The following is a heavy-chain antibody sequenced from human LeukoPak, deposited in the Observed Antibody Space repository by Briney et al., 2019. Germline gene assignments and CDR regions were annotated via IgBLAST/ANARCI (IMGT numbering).Heavy chain of an antibody. D-gene: IGHD6-13*01. J-gene: IGHJ6*02. CDR2: IYTSGST. Sequence: SETLSLTCTVSGGSLSSYYWSWIRQPAGKGLEWIGRIYTSGSTNYNPSLKSRVTMSVDTSKNQFSLKLSSVTAADTAVYYCARDFGGSSWYQPYYYYYGMDVWGQGTTVTVSS. CDR3: ARDFGGSSWYQPYYYYYGMDV. CDR1: GGSLSSYY. V-gene: IGHV4-4*07.